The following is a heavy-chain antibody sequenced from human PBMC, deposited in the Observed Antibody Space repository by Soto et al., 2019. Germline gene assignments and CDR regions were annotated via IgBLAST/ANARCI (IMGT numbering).Heavy chain of an antibody. CDR3: ARTERGEAGSYFDY. CDR2: IIPILGIA. V-gene: IGHV1-69*02. CDR1: GGTFSSYT. J-gene: IGHJ4*02. Sequence: GASVKVSCKASGGTFSSYTISWVRQAPGQGLEWMGRIIPILGIANYAQKFQGRVTMTADESTSTAYMELSSLRSEDTAVYYCARTERGEAGSYFDYWGQGTLVTVS. D-gene: IGHD3-10*01.